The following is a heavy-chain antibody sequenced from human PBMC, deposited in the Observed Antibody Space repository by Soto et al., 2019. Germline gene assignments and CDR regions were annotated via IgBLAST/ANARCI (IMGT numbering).Heavy chain of an antibody. V-gene: IGHV3-33*01. Sequence: GGSLRLSWAASGFPFSSYGMHWVRQAPGKGLDWVAVIWYDGSNKDYADSVKGRFTISRDNSKNTLFLQMNNLRVDDTAVYYCASLINWGKGTLVTDSS. CDR3: ASLIN. CDR2: IWYDGSNK. J-gene: IGHJ4*02. CDR1: GFPFSSYG.